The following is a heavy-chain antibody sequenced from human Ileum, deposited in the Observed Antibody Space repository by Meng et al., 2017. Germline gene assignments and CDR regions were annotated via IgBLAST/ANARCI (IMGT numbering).Heavy chain of an antibody. CDR1: GLSLTNFA. CDR3: ARGQGQLWSYNWFDP. D-gene: IGHD5-18*01. J-gene: IGHJ5*02. V-gene: IGHV3-30*04. CDR2: ISYDGRNV. Sequence: QEQLVESGGGVGQPGRSLRVSCAASGLSLTNFAMHWVRQAPGKGLEWVAVISYDGRNVYYADSVKGRFTISRDNSEDILYLQMNSLTSDDTAVYYCARGQGQLWSYNWFDPWGQGTLVTVSS.